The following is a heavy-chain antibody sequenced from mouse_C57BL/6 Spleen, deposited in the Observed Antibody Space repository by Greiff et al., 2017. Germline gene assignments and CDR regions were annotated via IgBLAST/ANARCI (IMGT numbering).Heavy chain of an antibody. CDR2: IDPSDSYT. CDR3: ARRGIYKAMDY. D-gene: IGHD1-3*01. CDR1: GYTFTSYW. J-gene: IGHJ4*01. V-gene: IGHV1-69*01. Sequence: QVQLQQSGAELVMPGASVKLSCKASGYTFTSYWMHWVKQRPGQGLEWIGGIDPSDSYTNYNQKFKGKSPLTVDKSSSTAYMQLSSLTSEDAAVYYCARRGIYKAMDYWGQGTSVTVSS.